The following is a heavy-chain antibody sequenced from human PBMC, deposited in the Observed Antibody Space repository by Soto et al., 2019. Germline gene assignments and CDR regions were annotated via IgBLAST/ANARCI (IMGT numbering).Heavy chain of an antibody. CDR1: GFTFSSYA. V-gene: IGHV3-23*01. CDR3: AKARYYDILTAFDY. CDR2: ISGSGST. J-gene: IGHJ4*02. D-gene: IGHD3-9*01. Sequence: PGGSLRLSCAASGFTFSSYAMSWVRQAPGKGLEWVSGISGSGSTKYADSVKGRFTISRDTSKNTLYLQMNSLRAEDTAGYYCAKARYYDILTAFDYWGQGTLVTVSS.